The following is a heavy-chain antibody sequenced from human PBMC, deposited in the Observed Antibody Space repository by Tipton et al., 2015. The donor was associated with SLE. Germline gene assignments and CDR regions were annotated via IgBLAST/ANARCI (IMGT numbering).Heavy chain of an antibody. J-gene: IGHJ4*02. Sequence: LRLSCSISGSSITSSSHYWAWIRQPPGKGLEWIGSIFYTGTTYYNPSLKSRVTVSVETSKTHFSLKLSSVTAADTAMYYCVRQLGYSDPFAFDYWGQGSLVTVSS. CDR1: GSSITSSSHY. V-gene: IGHV4-39*01. D-gene: IGHD4-17*01. CDR2: IFYTGTT. CDR3: VRQLGYSDPFAFDY.